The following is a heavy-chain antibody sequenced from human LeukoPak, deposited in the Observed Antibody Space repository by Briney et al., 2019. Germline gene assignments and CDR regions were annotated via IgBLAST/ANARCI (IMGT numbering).Heavy chain of an antibody. CDR2: INSDGSST. D-gene: IGHD6-13*01. CDR1: GFTFSSYW. Sequence: PGGSLRLSCAASGFTFSSYWMHWVRQVPGKGLVWVSRINSDGSSTTYADSVKGRFTISRDNAKNTLYLHVNTLRGEDTAVYYCARVAYSSTWYIDYWGQGTLVTVSS. J-gene: IGHJ4*02. V-gene: IGHV3-74*01. CDR3: ARVAYSSTWYIDY.